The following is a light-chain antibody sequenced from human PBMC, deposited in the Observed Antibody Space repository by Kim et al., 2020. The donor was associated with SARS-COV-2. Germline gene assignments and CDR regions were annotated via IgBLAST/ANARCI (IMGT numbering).Light chain of an antibody. CDR1: QGIRNE. V-gene: IGKV1-6*01. Sequence: ASVGDRVTITCRASQGIRNELGWYQQRPGNAPKLLIYVSSTLQSGVPSRFSGSGSGTDFTLTISSLQPEDFATYYCLHDYNYPRTFGQGTKVDIK. CDR2: VSS. CDR3: LHDYNYPRT. J-gene: IGKJ1*01.